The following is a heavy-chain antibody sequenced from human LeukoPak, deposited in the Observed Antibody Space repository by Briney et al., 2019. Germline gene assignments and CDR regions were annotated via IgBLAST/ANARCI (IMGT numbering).Heavy chain of an antibody. CDR3: ARPYDYVWGSYRYTLDY. J-gene: IGHJ4*02. Sequence: ASVKVSWKASGYTFTSYAMHWVRQAPGQRLEWMGWINAGNGDTKYSQKFQGRVTITRDTSASTAYMELSSLRSEDTAVYYCARPYDYVWGSYRYTLDYWGQGTLVTVSS. V-gene: IGHV1-3*01. CDR2: INAGNGDT. D-gene: IGHD3-16*02. CDR1: GYTFTSYA.